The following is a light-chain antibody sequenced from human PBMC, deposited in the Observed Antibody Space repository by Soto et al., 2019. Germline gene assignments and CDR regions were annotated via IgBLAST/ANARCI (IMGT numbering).Light chain of an antibody. V-gene: IGKV1-9*01. J-gene: IGKJ4*01. Sequence: IQLTQSPSSLSASVGDRVTITCRASQGISSYLAWYQQKPGKAPKLLIYAASTLQSGVPSRFSGSGSGTDFTLTISSLQPEDFATYYCQQLNSYPPPFFGGGTKVEIK. CDR3: QQLNSYPPPF. CDR1: QGISSY. CDR2: AAS.